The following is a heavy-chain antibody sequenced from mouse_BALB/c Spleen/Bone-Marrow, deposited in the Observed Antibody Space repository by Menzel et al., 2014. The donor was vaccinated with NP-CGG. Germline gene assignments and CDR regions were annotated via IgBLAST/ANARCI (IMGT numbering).Heavy chain of an antibody. V-gene: IGHV5-6*01. J-gene: IGHJ4*01. CDR3: ARHNYGYFAMDY. CDR1: GFTFSNYD. Sequence: EVHLVESGGDLVKPGGFLKLSCATSGFTFSNYDVSWVRQTPDKRLEWVAIISSGVSYTYYPDSVKGRFTISRDNAKNTLYLQMSSLKSEDTAMYFCARHNYGYFAMDYWGQGTSVTVSS. D-gene: IGHD1-1*01. CDR2: ISSGVSYT.